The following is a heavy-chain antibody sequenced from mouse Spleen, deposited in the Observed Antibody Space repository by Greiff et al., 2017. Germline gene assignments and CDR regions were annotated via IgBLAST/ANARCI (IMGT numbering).Heavy chain of an antibody. V-gene: IGHV5-9-1*01. J-gene: IGHJ3*01. CDR1: GFTFSSYA. CDR2: ISSGGSYT. CDR3: ARKLGLHGFAY. D-gene: IGHD3-1*01. Sequence: DVKLVESGGGLVKPGGSLKLSCAASGFTFSSYAMSWVRQTPEKRLEWVATISSGGSYTYYPDSVKGRFTISRDNAKNTLYLQMSSLRSEDTAMYYCARKLGLHGFAYWGQGTLVTVSA.